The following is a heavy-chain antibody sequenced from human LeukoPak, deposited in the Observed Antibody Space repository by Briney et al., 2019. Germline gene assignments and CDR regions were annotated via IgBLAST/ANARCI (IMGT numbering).Heavy chain of an antibody. CDR3: ALAYREDYFDY. CDR2: ISGSGGST. CDR1: GFTFSSYA. D-gene: IGHD1-26*01. Sequence: PGGSLRLSCAAAGFTFSSYAMSWVRQAPGKGLEWVSPISGSGGSTYYADSVKGRFTISRDNSKNTLYLQMNSLRAEDTAVYYCALAYREDYFDYWGQGTLVTVSS. V-gene: IGHV3-23*01. J-gene: IGHJ4*02.